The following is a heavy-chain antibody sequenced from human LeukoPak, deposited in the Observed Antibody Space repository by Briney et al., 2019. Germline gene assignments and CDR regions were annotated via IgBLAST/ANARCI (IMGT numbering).Heavy chain of an antibody. J-gene: IGHJ4*02. D-gene: IGHD2-21*01. V-gene: IGHV3-15*07. CDR1: GFNFNNAW. CDR2: IRSKIDGGAT. Sequence: GGSLRLSCAASGFNFNNAWMSWVRQAPGKGLEWVGRIRSKIDGGATDYAAPVKGRFTISRDDSKNTLYLQINSLKIEDTAMYYCYTSITDYWGQGTLVTVSS. CDR3: YTSITDY.